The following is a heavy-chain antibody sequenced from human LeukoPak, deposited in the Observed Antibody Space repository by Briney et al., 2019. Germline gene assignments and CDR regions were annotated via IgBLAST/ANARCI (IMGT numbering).Heavy chain of an antibody. CDR2: IYYSGST. CDR1: GGSISSYY. J-gene: IGHJ2*01. CDR3: ARQGGGRRNWYFDL. V-gene: IGHV4-59*08. D-gene: IGHD2-15*01. Sequence: SETLSLTCTVSGGSISSYYWSWIRQPPGKGLEWIGYIYYSGSTNYNPSLKSRVTISVDTSKNQFSLELSSVTAADTAVYYCARQGGGRRNWYFDLWGRGTLVTVSS.